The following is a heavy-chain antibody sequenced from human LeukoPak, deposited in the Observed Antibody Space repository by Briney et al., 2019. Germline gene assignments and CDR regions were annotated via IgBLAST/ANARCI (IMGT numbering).Heavy chain of an antibody. D-gene: IGHD5-12*01. CDR1: GYTFTSYD. Sequence: ASVKVSCKASGYTFTSYDINWVRQATGQGFEWMGMIIPSDGFTSYAQEFQGRITITRDTSATTDYMELSSLRSEDMAVYYCARGYSGYDFAFDIWGQGTMVTVSS. CDR3: ARGYSGYDFAFDI. V-gene: IGHV1-46*01. J-gene: IGHJ3*02. CDR2: IIPSDGFT.